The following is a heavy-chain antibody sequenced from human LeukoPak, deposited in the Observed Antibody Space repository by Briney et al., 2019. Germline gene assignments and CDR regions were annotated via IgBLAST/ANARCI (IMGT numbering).Heavy chain of an antibody. Sequence: GASVKVSCKVSGYSLTALAIHWVRQAPGKGLEWMGRFDPDDGARIYSQRFQDRFLMTEDPSSDTAYMELSGPRSEDTAVYFCASDRTMTTVTSGQSWDDPWGQGTLVTVSS. D-gene: IGHD4-17*01. CDR2: FDPDDGAR. CDR1: GYSLTALA. CDR3: ASDRTMTTVTSGQSWDDP. V-gene: IGHV1-24*01. J-gene: IGHJ5*02.